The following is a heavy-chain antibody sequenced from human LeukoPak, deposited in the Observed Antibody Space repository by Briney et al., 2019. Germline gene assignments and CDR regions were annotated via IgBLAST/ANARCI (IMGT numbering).Heavy chain of an antibody. D-gene: IGHD4-17*01. CDR2: IYYSGST. CDR3: ASYGDAYLDY. CDR1: GGSISSYH. J-gene: IGHJ4*02. Sequence: SEALSLNCTGTGGSISSYHWGWIRPGPRQGPEWIGYIYYSGSTNYNPPLKSRVTMSVDTSKKEFSLKLSSVTAADTAVYYCASYGDAYLDYWGQGTLVTVSS. V-gene: IGHV4-59*12.